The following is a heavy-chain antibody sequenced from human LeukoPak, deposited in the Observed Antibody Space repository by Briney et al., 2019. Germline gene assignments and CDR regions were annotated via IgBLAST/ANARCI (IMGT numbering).Heavy chain of an antibody. J-gene: IGHJ4*02. CDR3: AKDPAAGTELGY. D-gene: IGHD6-13*01. CDR1: GFTFSSLH. Sequence: GGSLRLSCAASGFTFSSLHMTWVRQAPGKELEWVSAIGRNGDNTYYADSVKGRFTVSRDNSKKMLYLQMSSLRVEDTAVYYCAKDPAAGTELGYWGQGTLVTVSS. V-gene: IGHV3-23*01. CDR2: IGRNGDNT.